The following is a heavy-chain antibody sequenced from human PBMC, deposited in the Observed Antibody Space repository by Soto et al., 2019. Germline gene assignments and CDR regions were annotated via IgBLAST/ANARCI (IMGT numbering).Heavy chain of an antibody. D-gene: IGHD5-12*01. Sequence: PGESLKISCKGSGYSFTSYWISWVRQMPGKGLEWMGRIDPSDSYTNYSPSFQGHVTISADKSISTAYLQWSSLKASDTAMYYCARSGVATAAPSYYYYGMDVWGQGTTVTVSS. CDR1: GYSFTSYW. J-gene: IGHJ6*02. CDR3: ARSGVATAAPSYYYYGMDV. V-gene: IGHV5-10-1*01. CDR2: IDPSDSYT.